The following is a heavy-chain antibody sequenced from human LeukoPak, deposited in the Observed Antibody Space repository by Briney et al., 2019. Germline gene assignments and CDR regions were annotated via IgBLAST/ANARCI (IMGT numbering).Heavy chain of an antibody. Sequence: GASVKVSCKASGGTFSSYAISWVRQASGQGLEWMGWISAYNGNTNYAQKLQGRVTMTTDTSTSTAYMELRSLRSDDTAVYYCARGYDFWSGYSKIHFDYWGQGTLVTVSS. CDR1: GGTFSSYA. D-gene: IGHD3-3*01. CDR2: ISAYNGNT. V-gene: IGHV1-18*01. J-gene: IGHJ4*02. CDR3: ARGYDFWSGYSKIHFDY.